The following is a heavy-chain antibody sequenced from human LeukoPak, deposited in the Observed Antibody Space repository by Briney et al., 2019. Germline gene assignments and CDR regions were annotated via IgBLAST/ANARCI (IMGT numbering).Heavy chain of an antibody. D-gene: IGHD2-2*02. CDR2: ISYDGSNK. CDR3: ARDRCSSTSCYINYMDV. Sequence: GGSLRLSCAASGFTFSSYAMHWVRQAPGKGLEWVAVISYDGSNKYYADSVKGRFTISRDNSKNTLYLQMNSLRAEDTAVYYCARDRCSSTSCYINYMDVWGKGTTVTVSS. J-gene: IGHJ6*03. CDR1: GFTFSSYA. V-gene: IGHV3-30-3*01.